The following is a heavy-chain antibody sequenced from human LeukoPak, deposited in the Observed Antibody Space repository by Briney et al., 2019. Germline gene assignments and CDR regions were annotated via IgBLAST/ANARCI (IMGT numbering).Heavy chain of an antibody. CDR1: GGSISSSSYY. Sequence: SETLSLTCTVSGGSISSSSYYWGWIRQPPGKGLEWIGSIYYSGSTYYNPSLKSRVTISVDTSKNQFSLKLSSVTAADTAVYYCARQEYYYDSSGWFDYWGQGTLVTVSS. D-gene: IGHD3-22*01. J-gene: IGHJ4*02. CDR2: IYYSGST. CDR3: ARQEYYYDSSGWFDY. V-gene: IGHV4-39*01.